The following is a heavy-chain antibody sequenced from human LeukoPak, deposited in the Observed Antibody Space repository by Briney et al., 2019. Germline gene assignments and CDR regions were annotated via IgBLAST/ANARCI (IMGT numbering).Heavy chain of an antibody. Sequence: GGSLRLSCATSGFTFSSYAMSWVRQAPGKGLEWVSAISGSGGSTYYADSVKGRFTISRDNSKNTLYLQMNSLRAEDTAVYYCAKYYGDYAYYYYMDVWGKGTTVTVSS. CDR3: AKYYGDYAYYYYMDV. CDR1: GFTFSSYA. J-gene: IGHJ6*03. V-gene: IGHV3-23*01. CDR2: ISGSGGST. D-gene: IGHD4-17*01.